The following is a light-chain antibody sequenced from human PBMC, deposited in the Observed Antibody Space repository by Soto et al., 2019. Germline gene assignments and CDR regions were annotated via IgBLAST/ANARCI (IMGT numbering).Light chain of an antibody. Sequence: EVVISQSPATLSVSPGERATLSCRASQTVSRNLAWYQQRPGQAPRLLIYDISNRAAGVPARFSGSGSETEFTLTIRSLQSEDFAVYFCQQYINWPSFGQGTRLEIK. CDR2: DIS. CDR1: QTVSRN. V-gene: IGKV3-15*01. CDR3: QQYINWPS. J-gene: IGKJ5*01.